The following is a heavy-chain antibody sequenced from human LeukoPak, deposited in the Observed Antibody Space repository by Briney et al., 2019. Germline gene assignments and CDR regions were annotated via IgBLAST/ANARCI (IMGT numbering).Heavy chain of an antibody. D-gene: IGHD3-22*01. CDR3: ASSVDYYDSSGYYPNYYYYYYMDV. J-gene: IGHJ6*03. CDR1: GGSISSSSYY. CDR2: IYYSGST. Sequence: PSETLSLTCTVSGGSISSSSYYWGWIRQPPEKGLEWIGSIYYSGSTYYNPSLKSRVTISVDTSKNQFSLKLSSVTAADTAVYYCASSVDYYDSSGYYPNYYYYYYMDVWGKGTTVTISS. V-gene: IGHV4-39*01.